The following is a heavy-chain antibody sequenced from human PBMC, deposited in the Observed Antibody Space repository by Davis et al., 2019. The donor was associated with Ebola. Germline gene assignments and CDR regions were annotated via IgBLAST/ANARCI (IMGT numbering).Heavy chain of an antibody. CDR2: IYYSGST. V-gene: IGHV4-39*07. D-gene: IGHD2-2*01. CDR1: GGSISSYY. CDR3: ARVPAARPHDAFDI. Sequence: PSETLSLTCTVSGGSISSYYWGWIRQPPGKGLEWIGSIYYSGSTYYNPSLKSRVTISVDTSKNQFSLKLSSVTAADTAVYYCARVPAARPHDAFDIWGQGTMVTVSS. J-gene: IGHJ3*02.